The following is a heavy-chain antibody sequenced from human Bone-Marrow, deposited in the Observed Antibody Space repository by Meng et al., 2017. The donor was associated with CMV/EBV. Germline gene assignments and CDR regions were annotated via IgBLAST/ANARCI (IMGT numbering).Heavy chain of an antibody. CDR3: ARQYCSSTSCQQFDY. CDR2: IYPGDSDT. D-gene: IGHD2-2*01. J-gene: IGHJ4*02. Sequence: KVSCKGSGYSFTSYWIGWVRQMPGKGLEWMGIIYPGDSDTRYSPSFQGQVTISADKSISTAYLQWSSLKASDTAMYYCARQYCSSTSCQQFDYWGLGTLVTVSS. V-gene: IGHV5-51*01. CDR1: GYSFTSYW.